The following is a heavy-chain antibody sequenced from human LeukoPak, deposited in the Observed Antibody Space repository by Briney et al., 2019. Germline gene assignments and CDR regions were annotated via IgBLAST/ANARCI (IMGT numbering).Heavy chain of an antibody. V-gene: IGHV3-21*01. Sequence: GGSLRLSCAVSGFTFSSYSMSWVRQAPGKGLEWVSSISSSSSYIYYADSVKGRFTISRDNSKNTVYLQMNSVRVEDTAVYYCAPWRGTYFDWFDPWGQGTLVTVSS. J-gene: IGHJ5*02. D-gene: IGHD3-10*01. CDR1: GFTFSSYS. CDR3: APWRGTYFDWFDP. CDR2: ISSSSSYI.